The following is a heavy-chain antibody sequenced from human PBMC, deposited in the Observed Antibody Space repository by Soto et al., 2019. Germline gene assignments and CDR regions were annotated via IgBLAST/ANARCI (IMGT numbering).Heavy chain of an antibody. CDR2: INQDGNED. J-gene: IGHJ4*02. CDR1: GFTFSSYW. V-gene: IGHV3-7*01. D-gene: IGHD1-1*01. Sequence: GGSLRLSCAASGFTFSSYWMNWVRQAPGKGLEWVANINQDGNEDNLLGSVKGRFTISRDNAKNSLFLQMNSLRVDDTAVYYCARTGDGHHDLLDYCGQGALVTVSS. CDR3: ARTGDGHHDLLDY.